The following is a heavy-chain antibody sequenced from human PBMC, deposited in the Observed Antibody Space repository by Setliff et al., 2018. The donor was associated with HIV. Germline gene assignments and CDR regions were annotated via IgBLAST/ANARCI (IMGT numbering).Heavy chain of an antibody. V-gene: IGHV5-51*01. CDR2: IFPDDSDT. D-gene: IGHD3-3*01. Sequence: GESLKISCKGSGYSFNTYWIGWVRQMPGKGLEWMGIIFPDDSDTRYSPSFQGQVTISADKSINTAYLQWISLKDTDSAIYYCARHFGISYRSPFDPWGQGTLVTVSS. CDR1: GYSFNTYW. J-gene: IGHJ5*02. CDR3: ARHFGISYRSPFDP.